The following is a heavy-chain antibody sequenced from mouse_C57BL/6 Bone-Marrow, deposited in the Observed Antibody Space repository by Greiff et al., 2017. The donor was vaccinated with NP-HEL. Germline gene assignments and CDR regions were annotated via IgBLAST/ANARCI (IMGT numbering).Heavy chain of an antibody. Sequence: EVQVVESGGGLVQPKGSLKLSCAASGFSFNTYAMNWVRQAPGKGLEWVARIRSKSNNYATYYADSVKDRFTISRDDSESMLYLQMNNLKTEDTAMYYCVRHPYYYAMDYWGQGTSVTVSS. V-gene: IGHV10-1*01. CDR1: GFSFNTYA. J-gene: IGHJ4*01. CDR2: IRSKSNNYAT. CDR3: VRHPYYYAMDY.